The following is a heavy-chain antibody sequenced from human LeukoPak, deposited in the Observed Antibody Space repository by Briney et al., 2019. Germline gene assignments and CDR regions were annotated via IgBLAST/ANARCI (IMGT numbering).Heavy chain of an antibody. Sequence: PSETLSLTCTVSGGSISSGGYYWSWIRQPAGKGLEWIGRIYTSGSTNYNPSLKSRVTISVDTSKNQFSLKLSSVTAADTAVYYCATYSSSSGRAYWGQGTLVTVSS. CDR1: GGSISSGGYY. CDR2: IYTSGST. V-gene: IGHV4-61*02. D-gene: IGHD6-6*01. J-gene: IGHJ4*02. CDR3: ATYSSSSGRAY.